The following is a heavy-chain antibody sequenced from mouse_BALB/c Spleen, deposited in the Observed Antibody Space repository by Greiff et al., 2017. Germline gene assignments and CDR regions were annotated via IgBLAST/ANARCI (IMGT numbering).Heavy chain of an antibody. Sequence: EVKLVESGVGLVKPGGSLKLSCAASGFTFSSYTMSWVRQTPEKRLEWVATISSGGSYTYYPDSVKGRFTISRDNAKNTLYLQMSSLKSEDTAMYYCTRDEDGYYVYWGQGTTLTVSS. CDR1: GFTFSSYT. J-gene: IGHJ2*01. CDR2: ISSGGSYT. D-gene: IGHD2-3*01. V-gene: IGHV5-6-4*01. CDR3: TRDEDGYYVY.